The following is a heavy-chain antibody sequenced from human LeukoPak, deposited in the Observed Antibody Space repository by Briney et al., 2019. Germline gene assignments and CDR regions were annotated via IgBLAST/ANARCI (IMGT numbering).Heavy chain of an antibody. Sequence: PRGSLRLSRAASGFTFSSYAMSWVRQAPGKGLESVSSISGSGGRTYCADSVKGRFTISRDNSKNTLDLQMISLRAEDTAVYYCAKSGYLRIFGVVDYWGQGTLVTVSS. J-gene: IGHJ4*02. CDR2: ISGSGGRT. CDR1: GFTFSSYA. D-gene: IGHD3-3*01. V-gene: IGHV3-23*01. CDR3: AKSGYLRIFGVVDY.